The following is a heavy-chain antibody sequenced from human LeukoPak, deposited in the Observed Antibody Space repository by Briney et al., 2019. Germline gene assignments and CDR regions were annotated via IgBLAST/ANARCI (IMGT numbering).Heavy chain of an antibody. CDR3: AFPTLSYYSYGMDV. CDR1: GYTFTSYA. J-gene: IGHJ6*02. CDR2: INTNTGNP. Sequence: ASVKVSCTASGYTFTSYAMNWVRQAPGQGLEWMGWINTNTGNPTYAQGFTGRFVFSLDTSVSTAYLQISSLKAEDTAVYYCAFPTLSYYSYGMDVWGQGTTVTVSS. D-gene: IGHD2/OR15-2a*01. V-gene: IGHV7-4-1*02.